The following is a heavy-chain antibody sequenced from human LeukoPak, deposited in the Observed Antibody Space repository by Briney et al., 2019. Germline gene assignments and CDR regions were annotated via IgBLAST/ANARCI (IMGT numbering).Heavy chain of an antibody. Sequence: GESLKISCKGSGYRFTSNWIGWVRQMPGKGLEWMGIIYPGDSDTRYSPPFQGQVTISADKSLSTAFLQWSSLKASDTAIYYCAGRLGGESGFDYWGQGTLVTVSS. D-gene: IGHD3-16*01. CDR3: AGRLGGESGFDY. J-gene: IGHJ4*02. CDR2: IYPGDSDT. CDR1: GYRFTSNW. V-gene: IGHV5-51*01.